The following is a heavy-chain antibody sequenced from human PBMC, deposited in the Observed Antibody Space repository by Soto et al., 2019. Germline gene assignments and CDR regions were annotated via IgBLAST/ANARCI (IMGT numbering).Heavy chain of an antibody. CDR1: GGSFSGYY. D-gene: IGHD4-17*01. J-gene: IGHJ2*01. CDR2: VNHSGTT. CDR3: ARTTVTTFGYFDL. Sequence: SETLSLTCAVYGGSFSGYYWSWIRQPPGKGLEWIGEVNHSGTTSYNPPLKSRVTISVDTSKNQFSLKLSSVTAADTAMYYCARTTVTTFGYFDLWGRGTLVTVSS. V-gene: IGHV4-34*01.